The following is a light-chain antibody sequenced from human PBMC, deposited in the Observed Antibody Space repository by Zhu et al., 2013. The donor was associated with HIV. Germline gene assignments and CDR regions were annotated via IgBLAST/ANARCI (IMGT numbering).Light chain of an antibody. J-gene: IGLJ2*01. CDR2: KNN. V-gene: IGLV1-47*01. CDR1: SSNIGSNY. Sequence: QSVLTQPPSASGTPGQRVTISCSGSSSNIGSNYVQWYQQLPGTAPKLLFYKNNQRPSGVPDRFSASKSGTSASLAISGLRSEDEADYYCAAWDDSLSGVVFGGGTELTVL. CDR3: AAWDDSLSGVV.